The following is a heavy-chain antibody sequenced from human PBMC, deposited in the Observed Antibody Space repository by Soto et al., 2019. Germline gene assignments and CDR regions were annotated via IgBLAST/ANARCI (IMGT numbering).Heavy chain of an antibody. J-gene: IGHJ4*02. CDR3: XXXXXXXXXXXXXXXXX. Sequence: QVQLVQSGPEVKKPGASVKVACRASGYTFSSFGISWVRXXXXXXXXXXXWISAYNGNTNYAQSLQGRVTMTTDTSTGTAYMXLRSLXXXXXXXXXXXXXXXXXXXXXXXXXXXWGQGTLVTVSS. V-gene: IGHV1-18*04. CDR2: ISAYNGNT. CDR1: GYTFSSFG.